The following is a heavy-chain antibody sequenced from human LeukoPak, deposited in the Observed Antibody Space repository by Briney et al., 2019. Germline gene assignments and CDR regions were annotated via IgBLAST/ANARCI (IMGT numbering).Heavy chain of an antibody. CDR2: VSGYNGGT. J-gene: IGHJ4*02. CDR1: GYTFTGYY. Sequence: ASVKVSCKASGYTFTGYYMHWVRQAPGQGLEWMGWVSGYNGGTNYAQNLQGRVTMTTDTSTNTAYMELRSLRSDDTAGYYCARVPRPYYFDYWGQGTLVTVSS. V-gene: IGHV1-18*04. CDR3: ARVPRPYYFDY.